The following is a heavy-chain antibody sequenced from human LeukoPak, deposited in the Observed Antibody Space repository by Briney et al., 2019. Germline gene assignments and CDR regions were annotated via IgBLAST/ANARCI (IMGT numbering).Heavy chain of an antibody. CDR1: GFIFDDYA. Sequence: PGRSLRLSCAASGFIFDDYAMHWVRQAPGKGLEWVSGISWNSGSIDYADSVKGRFTISRDNAKNSLYLQMHSLRAEDTALYFCTKDKGFGGVIAAFDYWGQGTLVTVSS. D-gene: IGHD3-16*02. V-gene: IGHV3-9*01. CDR3: TKDKGFGGVIAAFDY. CDR2: ISWNSGSI. J-gene: IGHJ4*02.